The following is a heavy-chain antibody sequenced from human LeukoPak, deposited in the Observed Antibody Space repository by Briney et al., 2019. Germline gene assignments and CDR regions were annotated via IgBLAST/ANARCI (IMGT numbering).Heavy chain of an antibody. CDR2: IYYTGST. Sequence: PSETLSLTCTVSGGSLSTYYWNWIRQPPGKGLEWIGYIYYTGSTNYNPSLKSRVTISVDTSKNQFSLKLSSVTAADTAVYYCARVYYDSSGMPLDYWGQRTLVTVSS. D-gene: IGHD3-22*01. CDR1: GGSLSTYY. CDR3: ARVYYDSSGMPLDY. J-gene: IGHJ4*02. V-gene: IGHV4-59*01.